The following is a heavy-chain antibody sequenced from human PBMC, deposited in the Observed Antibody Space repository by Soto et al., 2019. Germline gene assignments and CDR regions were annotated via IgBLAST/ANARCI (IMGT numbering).Heavy chain of an antibody. Sequence: TLYLTCTVSGGSSSSGSYHWSWIRQHPGKGLEWIGNIYYSGSSYYNPSLKSRATISIDTSKDQFSLRLGSVTAADTAVYYCARVEGSSYYFRNHCWGRGTLVTVSS. V-gene: IGHV4-31*03. CDR2: IYYSGSS. D-gene: IGHD1-26*01. J-gene: IGHJ4*02. CDR3: ARVEGSSYYFRNHC. CDR1: GGSSSSGSYH.